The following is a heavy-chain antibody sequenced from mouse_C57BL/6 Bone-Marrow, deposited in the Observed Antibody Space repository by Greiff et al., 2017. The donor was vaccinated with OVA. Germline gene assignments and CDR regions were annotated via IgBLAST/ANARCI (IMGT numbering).Heavy chain of an antibody. CDR1: GYTFTSYW. V-gene: IGHV1-55*01. CDR3: ARNGQLRPPYYAMDY. J-gene: IGHJ4*01. CDR2: IYPGSGST. D-gene: IGHD3-2*02. Sequence: VKLQQPGAELVKPGASVKMSCKASGYTFTSYWITWVKQRPGQGLEWIGDIYPGSGSTNYNEKFKSKATLTVDTSSSTAYMQLSSLTSEDSAVYYCARNGQLRPPYYAMDYWGQGTSVTVSS.